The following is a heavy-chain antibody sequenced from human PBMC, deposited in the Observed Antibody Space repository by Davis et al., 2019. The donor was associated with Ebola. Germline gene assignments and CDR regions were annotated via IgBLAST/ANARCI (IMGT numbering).Heavy chain of an antibody. Sequence: ASVKVSCKASGYTFTSYAMHWVRQAPGQRLEWMGWINAGNGNTKYSQKFQGRVTITRDTSASTAYMELSSLRSEDTAVYYCASNYYGSGSYYTNWFDPWGQGTLVTVSS. CDR3: ASNYYGSGSYYTNWFDP. D-gene: IGHD3-10*01. CDR1: GYTFTSYA. CDR2: INAGNGNT. V-gene: IGHV1-3*01. J-gene: IGHJ5*02.